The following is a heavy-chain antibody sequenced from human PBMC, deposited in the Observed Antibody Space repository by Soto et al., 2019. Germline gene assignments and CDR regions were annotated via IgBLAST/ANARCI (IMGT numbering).Heavy chain of an antibody. CDR3: AKAAAYHGSASYFPFDD. CDR1: GFSFSSYA. J-gene: IGHJ4*02. V-gene: IGHV3-23*01. D-gene: IGHD3-10*01. CDR2: ISGSGANT. Sequence: EVQLLESGGGLVQPGGSLRLSCAASGFSFSSYAMSWVRQAPGKGLEWVSSISGSGANTYYVDSVKGRFTVSRENSKNTLYLQMSSLRGEDTAVYKCAKAAAYHGSASYFPFDDWGLGTRVTVSS.